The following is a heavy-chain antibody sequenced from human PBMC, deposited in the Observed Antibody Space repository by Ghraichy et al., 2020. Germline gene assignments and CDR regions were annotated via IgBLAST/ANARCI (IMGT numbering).Heavy chain of an antibody. V-gene: IGHV3-30*18. CDR1: GFTFSGFG. J-gene: IGHJ4*02. D-gene: IGHD1-26*01. CDR3: VKEVRTWELPRPSFHY. Sequence: GGSLRLSCAASGFTFSGFGLHWVRQAPGKGLEWVALISYNGHNIYYADSVKGRFTISRDTSKNTLYLQMNSLRAEDTAVYYCVKEVRTWELPRPSFHYWRQGTLVMVSS. CDR2: ISYNGHNI.